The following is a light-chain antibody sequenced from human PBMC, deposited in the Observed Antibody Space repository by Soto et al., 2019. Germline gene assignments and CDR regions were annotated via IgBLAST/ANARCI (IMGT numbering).Light chain of an antibody. CDR2: GAS. CDR3: QQYHMWPLT. Sequence: EMVMTQSPATLSMSPGERATLSCRASQSVSSNLAWYQQKPGQAPRLLIYGASTRAGGIPARFSGSGSGTEFTLTISSLQSEDVGVSFCQQYHMWPLTSGGGTKVEI. V-gene: IGKV3-15*01. J-gene: IGKJ4*01. CDR1: QSVSSN.